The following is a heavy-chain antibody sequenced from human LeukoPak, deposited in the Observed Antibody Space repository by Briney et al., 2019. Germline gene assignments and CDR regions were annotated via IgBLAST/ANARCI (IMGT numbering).Heavy chain of an antibody. CDR2: INPNSGGT. D-gene: IGHD6-13*01. Sequence: ASVKVSCKASGYTFTGYYMHWVRQAPGQGLGWMGWINPNSGGTNYAQKFQGRVTMTRDTSISTAYMELSRLRSDDTAVYYCARDLGIAAAMTYYYGMDVWGQGTTVTVSS. V-gene: IGHV1-2*02. CDR1: GYTFTGYY. J-gene: IGHJ6*02. CDR3: ARDLGIAAAMTYYYGMDV.